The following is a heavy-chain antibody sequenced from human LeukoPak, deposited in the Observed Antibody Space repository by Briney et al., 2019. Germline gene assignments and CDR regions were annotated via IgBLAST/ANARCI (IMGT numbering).Heavy chain of an antibody. Sequence: SETLSLTCTVSGDSINSGSYYWSWIRQPAGKGLDWIGRIYNSGSANYNPSLKSRVTISVDTSKNQFSLRLSSVTAADTAVYYCARAIDYGDSYFDYWGQGTLVTVSS. CDR3: ARAIDYGDSYFDY. D-gene: IGHD4-17*01. CDR2: IYNSGSA. J-gene: IGHJ4*02. CDR1: GDSINSGSYY. V-gene: IGHV4-61*02.